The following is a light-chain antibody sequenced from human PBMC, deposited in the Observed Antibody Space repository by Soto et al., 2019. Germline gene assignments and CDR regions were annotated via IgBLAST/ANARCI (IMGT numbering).Light chain of an antibody. J-gene: IGKJ5*01. V-gene: IGKV3-11*01. CDR2: DAS. CDR3: QQRSNWPPAIT. CDR1: QSVSSY. Sequence: ETVLTQSPATLPLSPGERATLSRRPSQSVSSYLAWYQQKPGQAPTLLIYDASNRATGIPARFSGSGSGTDFTLTISSLEPEDFAVHYCQQRSNWPPAITFGQGTRLE.